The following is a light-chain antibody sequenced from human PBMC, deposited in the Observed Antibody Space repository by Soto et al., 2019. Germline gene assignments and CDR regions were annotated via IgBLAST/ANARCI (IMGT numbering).Light chain of an antibody. J-gene: IGKJ3*01. CDR2: DTS. Sequence: IVFTQSPATLSVSPGERATLSCRASQSVNKHLAWYQHKPGPAPRLLIYDTSYRATGIPGRFSGSGSGTAITLTLSSLEHEDLAVYYCQQRGTFGPGTKVDI. V-gene: IGKV3-11*01. CDR3: QQRGT. CDR1: QSVNKH.